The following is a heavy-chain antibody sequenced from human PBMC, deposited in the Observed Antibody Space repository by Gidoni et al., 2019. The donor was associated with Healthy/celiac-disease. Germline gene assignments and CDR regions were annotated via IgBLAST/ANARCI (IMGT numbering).Heavy chain of an antibody. Sequence: QVQLVASGGGVVQPGRSLSLSCAASGFTFSSSGMHWVRQAPGKGLEWVAVIWYDGSNKYYADSVKGRFTISRDKSKNTLYLQMNSLRAEDTAVYYCARDGKQQLPMVPYYYYYGMDVWGQGTTVTVSS. J-gene: IGHJ6*02. CDR1: GFTFSSSG. CDR3: ARDGKQQLPMVPYYYYYGMDV. CDR2: IWYDGSNK. V-gene: IGHV3-33*01. D-gene: IGHD6-13*01.